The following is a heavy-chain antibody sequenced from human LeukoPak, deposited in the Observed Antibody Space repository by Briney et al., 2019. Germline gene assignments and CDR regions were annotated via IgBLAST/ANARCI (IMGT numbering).Heavy chain of an antibody. Sequence: GGSLRLSCAASGFTVSSNYMSWVRQAPGKGLEWVSVIYSGGSTYYADSVKGRFTISRDNSKNTLYLQMNSLRAEDTAVYYCASGAAADYNYYYMDVWGKGTTVTVSS. V-gene: IGHV3-66*02. CDR2: IYSGGST. D-gene: IGHD6-13*01. J-gene: IGHJ6*03. CDR3: ASGAAADYNYYYMDV. CDR1: GFTVSSNY.